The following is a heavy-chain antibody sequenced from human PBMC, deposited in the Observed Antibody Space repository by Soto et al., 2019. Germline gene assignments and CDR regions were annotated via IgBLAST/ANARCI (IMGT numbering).Heavy chain of an antibody. CDR2: INHSGST. CDR1: GGSFSGYY. V-gene: IGHV4-34*01. D-gene: IGHD3-22*01. J-gene: IGHJ3*02. CDR3: ARHLLLYYYDSSGYYLRDAFDI. Sequence: SETLSLTCAVYGGSFSGYYWSWIRQPPGKGLEWIGEINHSGSTNYNPSLKSRVTISVDTSKNQFSLKLSSVTAADTAVYYCARHLLLYYYDSSGYYLRDAFDIWGQGTMVAVSS.